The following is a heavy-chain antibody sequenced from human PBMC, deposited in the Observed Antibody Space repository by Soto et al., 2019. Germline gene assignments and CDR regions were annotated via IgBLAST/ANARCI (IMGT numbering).Heavy chain of an antibody. V-gene: IGHV4-59*01. J-gene: IGHJ5*02. CDR1: GGSISSYY. CDR2: IYYSGST. D-gene: IGHD2-15*01. Sequence: AETLSLTCTVSGGSISSYYWSWIRQPPGKGLEWIGYIYYSGSTNYNPAHKSRVAISVDTSKNQFSLKLSSVTAADTAVYYCARDTRSIGWFDPWGQGTLVTVSS. CDR3: ARDTRSIGWFDP.